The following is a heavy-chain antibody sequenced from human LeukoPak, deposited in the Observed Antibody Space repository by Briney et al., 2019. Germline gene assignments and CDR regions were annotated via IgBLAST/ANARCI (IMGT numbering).Heavy chain of an antibody. J-gene: IGHJ4*02. D-gene: IGHD3-9*01. CDR2: ISGSGGRT. CDR3: ATHSTYYDILTGYSFDY. Sequence: PGGSLXLSCAASGFTFSSYAMSWVRQAPGKGVEWVSAISGSGGRTYYADSVKGRFTISRDNSKKTVYMQMNSLRDEDTAVYYCATHSTYYDILTGYSFDYWGQGTLVTVSS. V-gene: IGHV3-23*01. CDR1: GFTFSSYA.